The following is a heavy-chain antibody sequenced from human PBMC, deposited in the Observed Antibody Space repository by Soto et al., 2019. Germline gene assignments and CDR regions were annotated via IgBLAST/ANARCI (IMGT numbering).Heavy chain of an antibody. CDR2: INPSGGST. CDR3: ARDLSLFRNRMGIAAAGRQYYFDY. D-gene: IGHD6-13*01. CDR1: GYTFTSYY. V-gene: IGHV1-46*01. Sequence: GASVKVSCKASGYTFTSYYMHWVRQAPGQGLEWMGIINPSGGSTSYAQKFQGRVTMTRDTSTSTVYMELSSLRSEDTAVYYCARDLSLFRNRMGIAAAGRQYYFDYWGQGTLVTVSS. J-gene: IGHJ4*02.